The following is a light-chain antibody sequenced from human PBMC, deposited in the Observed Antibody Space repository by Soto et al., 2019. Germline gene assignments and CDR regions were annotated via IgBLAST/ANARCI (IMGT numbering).Light chain of an antibody. V-gene: IGKV3-20*01. CDR2: DAS. Sequence: EIVLTQSPDTLSLSPGERATLSCRASQSVGNNFLAWYQQKPGQAPTLLIYDASSRASGLPDRFSGSGSETDFTLTVSRLELEDFAVYFCHQYGTSPQTVGQGTKA. CDR1: QSVGNNF. CDR3: HQYGTSPQT. J-gene: IGKJ1*01.